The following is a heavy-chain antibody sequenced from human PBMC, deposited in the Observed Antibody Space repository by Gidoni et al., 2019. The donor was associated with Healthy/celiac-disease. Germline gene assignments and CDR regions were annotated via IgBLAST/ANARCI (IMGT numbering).Heavy chain of an antibody. J-gene: IGHJ3*02. CDR1: GATFSSYA. D-gene: IGHD6-19*01. CDR3: ARGEWGIAVAAILDAFDI. CDR2: IIPIFGTA. Sequence: QVQLVQSGAEVKKPGSSVKVSCKASGATFSSYAISWVRQAPGQGLEWMGGIIPIFGTANYAQKFQGRVTITADESTSTAYMELSSLRSEDTAVYYCARGEWGIAVAAILDAFDIWGQGTMVTVSS. V-gene: IGHV1-69*01.